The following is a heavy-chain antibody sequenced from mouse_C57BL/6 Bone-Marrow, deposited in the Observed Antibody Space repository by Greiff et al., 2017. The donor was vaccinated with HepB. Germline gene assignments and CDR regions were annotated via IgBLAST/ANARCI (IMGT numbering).Heavy chain of an antibody. CDR2: IYPRDGST. Sequence: QVQLQQSGPELVKPGASVKLSCKASGYTFTSYDINWVKQRPGQGLEWIGWIYPRDGSTKYNEKFKGKATLTVDPSSSTAYMELHSLTSEDSAVYFCALHYYGSSPAWFAYWGQGTLVTVSA. CDR1: GYTFTSYD. V-gene: IGHV1-85*01. J-gene: IGHJ3*01. CDR3: ALHYYGSSPAWFAY. D-gene: IGHD1-1*01.